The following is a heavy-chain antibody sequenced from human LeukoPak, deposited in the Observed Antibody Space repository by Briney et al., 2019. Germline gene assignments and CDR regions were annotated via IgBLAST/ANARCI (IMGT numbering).Heavy chain of an antibody. CDR3: AKDATPGGPAASEPLFDY. J-gene: IGHJ4*02. V-gene: IGHV3-9*01. CDR1: GFTFDDYA. D-gene: IGHD2-2*01. CDR2: ISWNSGSI. Sequence: GGSLRLSCAASGFTFDDYAMHWVRHAPGKGLEWVSGISWNSGSIVYADSVKGRFTISRDNAKNSLYLQMNSLRADDTALYYCAKDATPGGPAASEPLFDYWGQGTLVTVSS.